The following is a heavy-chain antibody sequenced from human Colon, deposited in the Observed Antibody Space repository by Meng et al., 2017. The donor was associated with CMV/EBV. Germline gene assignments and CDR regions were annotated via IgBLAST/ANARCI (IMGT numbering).Heavy chain of an antibody. J-gene: IGHJ4*01. CDR2: VYYNGNT. D-gene: IGHD6-13*01. Sequence: GSLSLTCSVSGDSVTSDGFYWSWIRQAPGKGLEWIGYVYYNGNTNYNASLQSRVTISLDMSTNQFSLRLTSVTAADTAVYYCATTTPAAGTFYLEYWGQGRLVTVSS. CDR3: ATTTPAAGTFYLEY. V-gene: IGHV4-61*08. CDR1: GDSVTSDGFY.